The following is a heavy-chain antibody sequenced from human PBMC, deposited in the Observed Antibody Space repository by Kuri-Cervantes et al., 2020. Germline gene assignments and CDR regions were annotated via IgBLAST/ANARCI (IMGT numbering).Heavy chain of an antibody. D-gene: IGHD6-13*01. J-gene: IGHJ6*02. CDR2: INPSGGST. Sequence: ASVKVSCKASGYTFTSYYMHWVRQAPGQGLEWMGIINPSGGSTSYAQKFQGRVTMTRDTSTSTVYMELRSLRSDDTAVYYCAREDGYSSSWYSYYYYGMDVWGQGTTVTVSS. CDR1: GYTFTSYY. CDR3: AREDGYSSSWYSYYYYGMDV. V-gene: IGHV1-46*01.